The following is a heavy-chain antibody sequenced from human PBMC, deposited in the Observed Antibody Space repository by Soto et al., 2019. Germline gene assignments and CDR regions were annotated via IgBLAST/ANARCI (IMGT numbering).Heavy chain of an antibody. V-gene: IGHV3-30*18. Sequence: QVQLVESGGGVVQPGRSLRLSCAASGFTFSSYGMYWVRQAPGKGLEWVAVISYDGSNKYYADSVKGRFTISRDNSKNTLYLQMNSLRAEDTAVYYRAKGAYSYSPSIDYWGQGTLVTVSS. CDR2: ISYDGSNK. CDR1: GFTFSSYG. D-gene: IGHD5-18*01. J-gene: IGHJ4*02. CDR3: AKGAYSYSPSIDY.